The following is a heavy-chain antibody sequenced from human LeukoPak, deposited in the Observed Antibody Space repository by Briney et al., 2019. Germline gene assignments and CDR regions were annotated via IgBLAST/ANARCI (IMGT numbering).Heavy chain of an antibody. J-gene: IGHJ5*02. V-gene: IGHV4-39*07. CDR3: ARAYDWFDP. Sequence: SETLSLTCTVSGGSISSSGYYWGWIRQPPGKGLEWIGSIYHSGSTYYNPSLKSRVTISVDTSKNQFSLKLSSVTAADTAVYYCARAYDWFDPWGQGTLVTVSS. CDR1: GGSISSSGYY. CDR2: IYHSGST. D-gene: IGHD4-17*01.